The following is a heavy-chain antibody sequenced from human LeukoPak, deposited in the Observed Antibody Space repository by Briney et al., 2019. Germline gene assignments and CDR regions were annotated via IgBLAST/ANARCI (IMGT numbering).Heavy chain of an antibody. V-gene: IGHV1-18*01. CDR3: ARDFYYYDSSGRTDNPY. J-gene: IGHJ4*02. D-gene: IGHD3-22*01. CDR1: GYTFTSYG. CDR2: ISAYNGNT. Sequence: ASVKVSCKASGYTFTSYGISWVRQAPGQGLEWMGWISAYNGNTNYAQKLQGRVTMTTDTSTSTAYMELRGLRSEDTAIYYCARDFYYYDSSGRTDNPYWGQGTLVTVSS.